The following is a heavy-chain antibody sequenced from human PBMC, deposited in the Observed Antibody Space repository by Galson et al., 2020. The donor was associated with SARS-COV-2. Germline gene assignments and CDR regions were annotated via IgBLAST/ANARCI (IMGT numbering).Heavy chain of an antibody. CDR1: GFPFSTYS. D-gene: IGHD5-18*01. J-gene: IGHJ6*02. Sequence: GESLKISCAASGFPFSTYSMNWVRLAPGKGLEWVSSISTSSSYTYYVDSVKGRFSISRDNPRNSLYLQMNSLRAEDTAVYYCARDEGIRGCKYGGLYDGMAVWGQGTTVTVSS. CDR3: ARDEGIRGCKYGGLYDGMAV. V-gene: IGHV3-21*01. CDR2: ISTSSSYT.